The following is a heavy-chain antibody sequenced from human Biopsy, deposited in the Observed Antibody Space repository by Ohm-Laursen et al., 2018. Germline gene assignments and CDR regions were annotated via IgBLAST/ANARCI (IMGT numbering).Heavy chain of an antibody. CDR3: AKHGGLGDFWSGYPLAAFDI. CDR1: GYSFTNYW. V-gene: IGHV5-51*01. Sequence: GESLKISCKGSGYSFTNYWIAWVRQMPGKGLEGKGVIYPGDSDTSYSPSFQGQVTISVDKSISTAYVQWNSLKPSDTAMYYCAKHGGLGDFWSGYPLAAFDIWGQGTMVTVSS. J-gene: IGHJ3*02. D-gene: IGHD3-3*01. CDR2: IYPGDSDT.